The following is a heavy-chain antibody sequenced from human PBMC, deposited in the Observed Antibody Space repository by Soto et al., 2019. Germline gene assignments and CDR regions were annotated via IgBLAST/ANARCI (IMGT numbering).Heavy chain of an antibody. CDR3: ARGPLYCSGGSCYSFYY. CDR1: GFTFSSYS. CDR2: ISSGSSYI. J-gene: IGHJ4*02. Sequence: GGSLRLSCAASGFTFSSYSMNWVRQAPGKGLEWVSSISSGSSYIYYADSVKGRFTISRDNAKNSLYLQMNSLRAEDTAVYYCARGPLYCSGGSCYSFYYWGQRTLVTVSS. D-gene: IGHD2-15*01. V-gene: IGHV3-21*01.